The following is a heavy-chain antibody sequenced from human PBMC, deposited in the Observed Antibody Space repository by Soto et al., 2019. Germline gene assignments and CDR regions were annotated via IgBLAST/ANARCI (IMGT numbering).Heavy chain of an antibody. V-gene: IGHV3-21*01. J-gene: IGHJ3*01. CDR2: ISSNGGVI. D-gene: IGHD1-1*01. CDR1: GFTFSSYS. CDR3: ARLGMGATALDTFDL. Sequence: GGSLRLSCAASGFTFSSYSMNWVRQALGKGLEWVSSISSNGGVIFYADSMKGRFTISRDNAKNSLYLQLSSLRAEDTALYYCARLGMGATALDTFDLWGQGTMVTVSS.